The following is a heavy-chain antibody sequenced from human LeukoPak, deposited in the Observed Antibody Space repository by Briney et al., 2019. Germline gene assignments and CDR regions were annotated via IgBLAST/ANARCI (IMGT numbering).Heavy chain of an antibody. CDR2: IWYDGSNK. Sequence: GGSLRLSCAASGFTFSSYGMHWVRQAPGKGLEWVAVIWYDGSNKYYADSVKGRFTISRDNSKNTLYLQMNSLRAEDTAVYYCARESGRSYYYGSGSYGGDAFDIWGQGTMVTVSS. CDR1: GFTFSSYG. J-gene: IGHJ3*02. CDR3: ARESGRSYYYGSGSYGGDAFDI. V-gene: IGHV3-33*01. D-gene: IGHD3-10*01.